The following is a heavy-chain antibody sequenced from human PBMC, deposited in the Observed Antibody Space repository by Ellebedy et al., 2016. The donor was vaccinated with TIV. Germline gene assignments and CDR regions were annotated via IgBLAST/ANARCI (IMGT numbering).Heavy chain of an antibody. CDR2: ISSTSTYI. J-gene: IGHJ6*02. CDR1: GFTLSSYS. Sequence: PGGSLRLSCAASGFTLSSYSMNWVRQAPGKGLEWVSSISSTSTYIYYADSVKGRFTISRDNAKNSLYLQMNSLRAEDTAVYYCARGHIVVVPAALKTYYYYYYGMDVWGQGTTVTVSS. CDR3: ARGHIVVVPAALKTYYYYYYGMDV. D-gene: IGHD2-2*01. V-gene: IGHV3-21*01.